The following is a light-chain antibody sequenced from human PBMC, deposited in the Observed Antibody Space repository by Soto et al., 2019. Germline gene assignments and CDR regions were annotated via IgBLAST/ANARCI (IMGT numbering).Light chain of an antibody. V-gene: IGLV1-40*01. CDR1: SSNIGAGYD. J-gene: IGLJ1*01. CDR2: GNS. Sequence: QSVLTQPPSVSGAPGQRVTISCTGSSSNIGAGYDVHWYQQLPGTAPKLLIYGNSNRPSGVPDRFSGSKSGTSASLAITGLQAEDEADYYCSSYAGSNGYVFGTGTKVTVL. CDR3: SSYAGSNGYV.